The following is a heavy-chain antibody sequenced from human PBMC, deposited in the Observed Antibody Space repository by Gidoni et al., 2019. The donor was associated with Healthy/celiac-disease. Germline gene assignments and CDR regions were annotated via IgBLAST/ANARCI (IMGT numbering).Heavy chain of an antibody. CDR3: AKDYATYYYDSSGYQDY. V-gene: IGHV3-30*18. CDR2: ISYDGSNK. Sequence: QVQLVESGGGVVQPGRSLRLSCAASGFTFSSYGMHWVRQAPGKGLEWVAVISYDGSNKYYADSVKGRFTISRDNSKNTLYLQMNSLRAEDTAVYYCAKDYATYYYDSSGYQDYWGQGTLVTVSS. J-gene: IGHJ4*02. CDR1: GFTFSSYG. D-gene: IGHD3-22*01.